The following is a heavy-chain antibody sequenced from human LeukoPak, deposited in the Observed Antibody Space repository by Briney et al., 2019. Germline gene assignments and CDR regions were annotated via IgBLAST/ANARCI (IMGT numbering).Heavy chain of an antibody. CDR1: GFTFSSYA. J-gene: IGHJ4*02. Sequence: RPGGSLRLSCAASGFTFSSYAMSWVRQAPGKGLEWVSGISGRGDDRYYADSVKGRFTISRDNSRNILFLQMNSLRAEDTAVYYCAQGENFYYGSGTYQPNWGQGTLVTVSS. CDR3: AQGENFYYGSGTYQPN. V-gene: IGHV3-23*01. D-gene: IGHD3-10*01. CDR2: ISGRGDDR.